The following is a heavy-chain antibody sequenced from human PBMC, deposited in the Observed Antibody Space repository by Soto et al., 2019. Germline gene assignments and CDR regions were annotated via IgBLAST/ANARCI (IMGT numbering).Heavy chain of an antibody. CDR3: TRASRRDGYNYYDFDY. Sequence: GGSLRLSCAASGFSFNNYAMNCVRQAPGKGLEWVSTISGRDGSTHYADSVKGRFIISRDNSKNTLYLQMNSLRAEDTAVYYCTRASRRDGYNYYDFDYWGQGTLVTVSS. V-gene: IGHV3-23*01. CDR2: ISGRDGST. CDR1: GFSFNNYA. D-gene: IGHD5-12*01. J-gene: IGHJ4*02.